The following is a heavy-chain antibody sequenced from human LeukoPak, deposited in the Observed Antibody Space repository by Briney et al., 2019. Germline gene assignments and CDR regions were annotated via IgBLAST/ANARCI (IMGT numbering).Heavy chain of an antibody. CDR1: GYTFSGYY. D-gene: IGHD6-19*01. CDR2: INPNSGGT. V-gene: IGHV1-2*02. CDR3: ARGTIAVTGTIDF. J-gene: IGHJ4*02. Sequence: ASVKVSCKASGYTFSGYYMHWVRQAPGQGLEWMGWINPNSGGTNYAQKFQGRVTMTRDTSLSTAYMELNRLRSDDTAVYYCARGTIAVTGTIDFWGQGTLVTVSS.